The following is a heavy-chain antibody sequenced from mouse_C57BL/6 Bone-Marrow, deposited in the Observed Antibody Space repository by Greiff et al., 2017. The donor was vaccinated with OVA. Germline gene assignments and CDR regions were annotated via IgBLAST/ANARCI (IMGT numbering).Heavy chain of an antibody. V-gene: IGHV5-6*02. CDR3: ARRGDPHYFGY. D-gene: IGHD2-13*01. Sequence: EVKLVESGGDLVKPGGSLKLSCAASGFTFSSYGMSWVRQTPDKRLEWVATISSGGSYTYYPDSVKGRFTISRDNAKNTLYLQMSSLKSEDTAMYYCARRGDPHYFGYWGQGTTLTVSS. J-gene: IGHJ2*01. CDR1: GFTFSSYG. CDR2: ISSGGSYT.